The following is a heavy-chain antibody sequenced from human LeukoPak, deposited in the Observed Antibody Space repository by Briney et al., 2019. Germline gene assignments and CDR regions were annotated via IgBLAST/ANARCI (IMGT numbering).Heavy chain of an antibody. D-gene: IGHD3-10*01. J-gene: IGHJ6*03. V-gene: IGHV1-69*05. CDR2: IIPIFGTA. CDR1: GGTFSSYA. Sequence: SVTVSCKASGGTFSSYAISWVRQAPGQGLEWMGGIIPIFGTANYAQKFQGRVTITTDESTSTAYMELSSLRSEDTAVYYCAAGPMVRGDGYYYYYMDVWGKGTTVTVSS. CDR3: AAGPMVRGDGYYYYYMDV.